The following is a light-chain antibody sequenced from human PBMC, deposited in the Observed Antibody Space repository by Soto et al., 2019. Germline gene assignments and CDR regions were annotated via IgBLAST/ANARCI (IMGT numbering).Light chain of an antibody. CDR3: QSYDSSLSGYV. CDR2: ENN. V-gene: IGLV1-40*01. Sequence: QSVLTQPPSVSEAPGQRVTISCTGSSSNIGAGYEAHWYQQVPGTAPKLLIYENNTRPSGVPDRFSGSNSGTSASLAITGLQAEDEAEYYCQSYDSSLSGYVFGTGTKLTVL. CDR1: SSNIGAGYE. J-gene: IGLJ1*01.